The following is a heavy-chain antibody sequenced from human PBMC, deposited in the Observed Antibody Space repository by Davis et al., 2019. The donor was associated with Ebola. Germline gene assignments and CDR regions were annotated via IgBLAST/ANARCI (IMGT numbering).Heavy chain of an antibody. CDR1: GYTFTSYD. D-gene: IGHD5-24*01. V-gene: IGHV1-8*01. CDR2: INPYSGNT. CDR3: ARDGSYDGYNSYYYYYGMDV. J-gene: IGHJ6*02. Sequence: ASVKVSCKASGYTFTSYDINWVRQATGQGLEWMGGINPYSGNTDYAQKFQGRVTMTRNTSISTAYMELSSLRSEDTAVYYCARDGSYDGYNSYYYYYGMDVWGQGTTVTVSS.